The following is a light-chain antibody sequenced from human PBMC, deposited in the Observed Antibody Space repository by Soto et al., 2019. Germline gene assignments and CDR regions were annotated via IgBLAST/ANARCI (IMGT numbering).Light chain of an antibody. Sequence: AIRMTQSPSSLSASTVDRVTITCRASQGISSYLAWYQQKPGKAPKLLIYAASTLQSGVPSRFSGSGSGTDFTLTISSLQSEDFAVYFCQQYKIWPTFGQGTKVDIK. CDR1: QGISSY. V-gene: IGKV1-8*01. CDR2: AAS. J-gene: IGKJ1*01. CDR3: QQYKIWPT.